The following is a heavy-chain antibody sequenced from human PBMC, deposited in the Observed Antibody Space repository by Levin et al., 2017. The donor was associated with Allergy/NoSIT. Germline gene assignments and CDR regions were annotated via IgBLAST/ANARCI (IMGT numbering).Heavy chain of an antibody. V-gene: IGHV1-18*01. J-gene: IGHJ4*02. CDR3: ARTHKYSNYVRTGYFDY. CDR1: GYTFTSYG. Sequence: ASVKVSCKASGYTFTSYGISWVRQAPGQGLEWMGWISAYNGNTNYAQKLQGRVTMTTDTSTSTAYMELRSLRSDDTAVYYCARTHKYSNYVRTGYFDYWGQGTLVTVSS. D-gene: IGHD4-11*01. CDR2: ISAYNGNT.